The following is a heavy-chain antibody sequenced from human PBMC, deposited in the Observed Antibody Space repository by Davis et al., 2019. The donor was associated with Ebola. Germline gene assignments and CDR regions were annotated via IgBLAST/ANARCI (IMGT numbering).Heavy chain of an antibody. CDR3: ASPAPGHHYYGMDV. V-gene: IGHV3-33*01. CDR2: IWYDGSNK. CDR1: GFTFSSYG. J-gene: IGHJ6*02. Sequence: PGGSLRLSCAASGFTFSSYGMHWVRQAPGKGLEWVAVIWYDGSNKYYADSVKGRFTISRDNSKNTLYLQMNSLRAEDTAVYYCASPAPGHHYYGMDVWGQGTTVTVSS.